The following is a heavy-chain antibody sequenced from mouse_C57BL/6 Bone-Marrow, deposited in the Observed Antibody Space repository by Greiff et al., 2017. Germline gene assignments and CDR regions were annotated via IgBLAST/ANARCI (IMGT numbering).Heavy chain of an antibody. Sequence: VQLKESGAELVRPGASVKLSCTASGFNIKDDYMHWVKQRPEQGLEWIGWIDPENGDTEYASKFQGKATITADTSSNTAYLQLSSLTSEDTAVYYCTTGGYFDVGGTGTTVTVSS. CDR2: IDPENGDT. CDR3: TTGGYFDV. V-gene: IGHV14-4*01. J-gene: IGHJ1*03. CDR1: GFNIKDDY.